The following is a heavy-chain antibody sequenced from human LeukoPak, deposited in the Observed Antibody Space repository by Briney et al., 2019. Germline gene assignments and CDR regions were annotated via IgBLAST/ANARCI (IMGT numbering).Heavy chain of an antibody. CDR1: GYTFTSYY. D-gene: IGHD6-19*01. CDR3: AKDFRDQWLVNAFHI. Sequence: GASVKVSCKPSGYTFTSYYMHWVRQAPGQGLEWMGWINPNTGGTNYAQKFQGRVTMTRDTSITTAYMELRSLEYDDTAVYYCAKDFRDQWLVNAFHIWGQGTMVTVSS. J-gene: IGHJ3*02. CDR2: INPNTGGT. V-gene: IGHV1-2*02.